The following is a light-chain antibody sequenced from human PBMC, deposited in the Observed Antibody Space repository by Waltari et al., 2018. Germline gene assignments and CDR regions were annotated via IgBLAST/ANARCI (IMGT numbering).Light chain of an antibody. Sequence: DIQMTQSPSSLSASVGHNVTSTCRASQGITDHLAWFQLKPGKAPKSLIYAASRLQSGVPSKFSGSGSGTDFTLTINSLQPEDFATYYCQQYWSYPITFAQGTRLEIE. CDR3: QQYWSYPIT. J-gene: IGKJ5*01. CDR2: AAS. CDR1: QGITDH. V-gene: IGKV1-16*02.